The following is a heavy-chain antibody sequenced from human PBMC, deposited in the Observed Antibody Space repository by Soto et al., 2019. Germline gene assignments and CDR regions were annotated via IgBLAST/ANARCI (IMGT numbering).Heavy chain of an antibody. CDR3: AKYSGGPLGSSMNAFDI. V-gene: IGHV3-23*01. J-gene: IGHJ3*02. D-gene: IGHD6-13*01. CDR2: ISGSGGST. Sequence: GGSLRLSCADSGFTFSSYAMSWVRQAPGKGLEWVSAISGSGGSTYYAGSVKGRFTVSRDSSKLTLCLQMNSLRAEDTGVYYCAKYSGGPLGSSMNAFDIWGQGTMVTVS. CDR1: GFTFSSYA.